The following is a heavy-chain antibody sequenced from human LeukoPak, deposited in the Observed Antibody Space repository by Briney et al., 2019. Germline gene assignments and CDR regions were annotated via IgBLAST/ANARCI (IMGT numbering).Heavy chain of an antibody. CDR3: ARLSGSYYGGDY. V-gene: IGHV4-34*01. Sequence: SETLSLTCAVYGGSFSGYYWSWIRQPPGKGLEWIGEINHSGSTNYNPSLKSRVTISVDTSKNQFSLKLSSVTAADTAVYYCARLSGSYYGGDYWGQGTLVTVSS. D-gene: IGHD1-26*01. CDR2: INHSGST. CDR1: GGSFSGYY. J-gene: IGHJ4*02.